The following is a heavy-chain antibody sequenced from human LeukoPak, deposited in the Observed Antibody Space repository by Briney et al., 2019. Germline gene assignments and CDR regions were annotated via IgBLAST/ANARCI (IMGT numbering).Heavy chain of an antibody. J-gene: IGHJ5*01. CDR2: IYYSGST. Sequence: SGTLSLTCTVSGVSISSYYWTWIRQAPGKGLEWIGYIYYSGSTIYNPSLKSRVTISADTSKNQFSLRLTTVTAADTAVYYCARQISSCYWFDSWGQGTLVTVSS. CDR1: GVSISSYY. D-gene: IGHD6-13*01. V-gene: IGHV4-59*01. CDR3: ARQISSCYWFDS.